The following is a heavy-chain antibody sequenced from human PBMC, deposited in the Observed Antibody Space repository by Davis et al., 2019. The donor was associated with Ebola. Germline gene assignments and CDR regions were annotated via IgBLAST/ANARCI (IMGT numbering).Heavy chain of an antibody. Sequence: PSETLSLTCTVSGGSISRGGSYWTWIRQHPGKGLEWIGYIYYSGSTYYKPSLKSRVTISLDTSKNQFSLNLYSVTAPDTAVYYCARDLRYDSSGYDYYFYMDVWGKGTTVTVAS. CDR3: ARDLRYDSSGYDYYFYMDV. D-gene: IGHD3-22*01. J-gene: IGHJ6*03. CDR1: GGSISRGGSY. CDR2: IYYSGST. V-gene: IGHV4-31*03.